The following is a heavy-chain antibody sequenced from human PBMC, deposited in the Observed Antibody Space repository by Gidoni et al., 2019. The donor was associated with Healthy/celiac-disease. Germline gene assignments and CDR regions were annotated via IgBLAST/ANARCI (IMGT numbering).Heavy chain of an antibody. CDR2: IIPIFGTA. CDR3: ASVTAMPGSHFDY. J-gene: IGHJ4*02. D-gene: IGHD5-18*01. CDR1: GGPFSSYA. Sequence: QVQLVRSGAAVKKPGSSVKVSCKASGGPFSSYAISWVRRAPGQGLEWMGGIIPIFGTANYAQKFQGRVTITADESTSTAYMELSSLRSEDTAVYYCASVTAMPGSHFDYWGQGTLVTVSS. V-gene: IGHV1-69*01.